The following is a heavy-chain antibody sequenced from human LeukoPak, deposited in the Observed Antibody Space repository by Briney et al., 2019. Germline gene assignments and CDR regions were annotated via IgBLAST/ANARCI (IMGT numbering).Heavy chain of an antibody. Sequence: GASVKVSRKSSGYTFTVYYMHWVRQAPGQGLEWVGWINPNSGGTNYAQKFQGRVTMPRDTSISTAYMELSRLRSDDTAVYYCASLGLPIDAFDIWGQGTMVTVSS. D-gene: IGHD1-26*01. CDR1: GYTFTVYY. V-gene: IGHV1-2*02. CDR2: INPNSGGT. CDR3: ASLGLPIDAFDI. J-gene: IGHJ3*02.